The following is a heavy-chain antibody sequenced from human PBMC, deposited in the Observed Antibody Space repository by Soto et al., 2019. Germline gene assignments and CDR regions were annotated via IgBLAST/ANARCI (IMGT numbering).Heavy chain of an antibody. D-gene: IGHD6-13*01. CDR2: INPSGGST. J-gene: IGHJ1*01. V-gene: IGHV1-46*01. Sequence: QVQLVQSGAEVKKPGASVKVSCKASGYTFTSYYMHWVRQATGQGLEWMGIINPSGGSTSYAQKFQGRVTMTRDTSTRTVYMELSSLRSEDTAVYYCARARPTKIAAAWTGEYFQHWGQGTLVTVSS. CDR3: ARARPTKIAAAWTGEYFQH. CDR1: GYTFTSYY.